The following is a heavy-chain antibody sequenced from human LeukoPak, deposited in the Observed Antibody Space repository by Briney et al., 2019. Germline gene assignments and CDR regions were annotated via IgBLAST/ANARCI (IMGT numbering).Heavy chain of an antibody. V-gene: IGHV3-48*03. Sequence: GASLRLSCAASGFTFSSYEMNWVSEAPGKGLEWVSYISSSGSTIYYADSVKGRFTISRDNAKNSLYLQMNSLRAEDTAVYYCARGLKAFDYWGQGTLVTVSS. CDR2: ISSSGSTI. J-gene: IGHJ4*02. CDR1: GFTFSSYE. CDR3: ARGLKAFDY.